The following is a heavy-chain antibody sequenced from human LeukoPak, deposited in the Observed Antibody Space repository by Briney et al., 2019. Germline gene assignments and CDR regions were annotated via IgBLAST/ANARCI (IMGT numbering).Heavy chain of an antibody. J-gene: IGHJ4*02. V-gene: IGHV1-18*01. Sequence: VASVKVSCMASGYSFVLYGISWVRQAPGQGPEWMGWISTYNGNTKYAEKFQGRVTMTTDTPTSTAYMELRSLRSDDTAVYYCARDEDYGIFVNVDYWGQGTLVTVSS. CDR1: GYSFVLYG. D-gene: IGHD4-17*01. CDR2: ISTYNGNT. CDR3: ARDEDYGIFVNVDY.